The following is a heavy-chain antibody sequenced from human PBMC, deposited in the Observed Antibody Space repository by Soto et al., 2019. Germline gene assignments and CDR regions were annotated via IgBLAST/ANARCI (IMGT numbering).Heavy chain of an antibody. CDR1: GFTFSSYA. D-gene: IGHD1-1*01. CDR3: AKASPIYVRNWNNKMGYYYMDV. CDR2: ISGSGGST. J-gene: IGHJ6*03. Sequence: EVQLLESGGGLVQPGGSLRLSCAASGFTFSSYAMSWVRQAPGKGLEWVSAISGSGGSTYYADSVKGRFTISRDNSKNTLYLQMNSLRAEDTAVYYCAKASPIYVRNWNNKMGYYYMDVWGKGTTVTVSS. V-gene: IGHV3-23*01.